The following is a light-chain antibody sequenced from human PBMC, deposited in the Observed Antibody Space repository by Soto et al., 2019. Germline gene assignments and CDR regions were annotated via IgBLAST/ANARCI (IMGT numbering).Light chain of an antibody. V-gene: IGKV1-17*01. Sequence: DIQMTQSPSSLSASVGDSVTITCRASQDIRYDLGWYQQTPGKAPKRLIYAASGLQSGVPSRFRGSGSGTEFTLTISRLQPEDFETYYCLQHNSYPWTFGQGTKVDIK. J-gene: IGKJ1*01. CDR3: LQHNSYPWT. CDR1: QDIRYD. CDR2: AAS.